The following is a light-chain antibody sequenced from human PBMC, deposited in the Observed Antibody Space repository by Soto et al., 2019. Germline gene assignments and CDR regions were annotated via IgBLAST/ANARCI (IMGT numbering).Light chain of an antibody. CDR2: GAS. J-gene: IGKJ4*02. V-gene: IGKV3-15*01. CDR1: QSVSSN. Sequence: EIVMTQSPATLSVSPGERATLSCRASQSVSSNLVWYQQKPGQAPRLLIYGASTKATGIPARFSGSGSGTEFTLTSSSLQSDDVSFYYWQQYLNWRTFGRGTKVEIK. CDR3: QQYLNWRT.